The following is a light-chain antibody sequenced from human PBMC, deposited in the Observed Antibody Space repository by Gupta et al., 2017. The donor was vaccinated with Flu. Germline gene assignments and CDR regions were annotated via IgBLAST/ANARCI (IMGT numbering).Light chain of an antibody. J-gene: IGKJ1*01. V-gene: IGKV2-30*02. CDR1: QSLVHSNGNTY. CDR3: MQGTHWPT. CDR2: RVS. Sequence: PVTLGQPASISCRSSQSLVHSNGNTYLTWFQQRPGQSPRRIIYRVSNRDLGVPDRFSGSGSGTDFTLKISRGEAEDVGVYYCMQGTHWPTFGQGTKVEIK.